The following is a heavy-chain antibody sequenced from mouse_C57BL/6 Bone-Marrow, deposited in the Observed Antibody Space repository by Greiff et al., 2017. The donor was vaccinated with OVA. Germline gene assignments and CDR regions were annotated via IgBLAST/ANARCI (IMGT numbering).Heavy chain of an antibody. J-gene: IGHJ4*01. V-gene: IGHV1-26*01. CDR1: GYTFTDYY. CDR3: ARSRTPAMDY. CDR2: INPNNGGT. Sequence: VQLQRSGPELVKPGASVKISCKASGYTFTDYYMNWVKQSHGKSLEWIGDINPNNGGTSYNQKFKGKATLTVDKSSSTAYMELRSLTSEDSAVYYCARSRTPAMDYWGQGTSVTVSS.